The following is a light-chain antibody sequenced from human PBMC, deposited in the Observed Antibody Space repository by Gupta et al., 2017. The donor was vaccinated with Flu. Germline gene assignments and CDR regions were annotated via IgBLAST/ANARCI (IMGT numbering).Light chain of an antibody. J-gene: IGLJ1*01. V-gene: IGLV1-40*01. CDR1: SSNIGAGYD. CDR3: CSSDNSTRARWV. Sequence: QSVLTQPPSVSGAPGQRITLSCTGGSSNIGAGYDVHWYQQLPGNAPPLLNYSTTSRPSAVPPRFSCATSCASASPVPSSRHNEDEADDYYCSSDNSTRARWVFGTGTTLTVL. CDR2: STT.